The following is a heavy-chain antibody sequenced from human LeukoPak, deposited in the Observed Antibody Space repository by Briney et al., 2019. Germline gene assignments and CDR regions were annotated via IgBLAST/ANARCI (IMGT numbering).Heavy chain of an antibody. Sequence: GGSLRLSCAASGFTFSDYYMSWIRQAPGKGLEWISYITTSSSTKYYADSVKGRFTISRDNAKNSLYLQMNSLRAEDTAVYYCARDGLVDASDIWGQGTMVTVSS. V-gene: IGHV3-11*04. J-gene: IGHJ3*02. CDR3: ARDGLVDASDI. CDR2: ITTSSSTK. CDR1: GFTFSDYY.